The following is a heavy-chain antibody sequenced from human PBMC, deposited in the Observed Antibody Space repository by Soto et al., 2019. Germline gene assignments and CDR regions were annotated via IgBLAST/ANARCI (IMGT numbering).Heavy chain of an antibody. J-gene: IGHJ4*02. V-gene: IGHV4-39*01. CDR2: RYDDAST. Sequence: QLQLQESGPGLVKPSETLSLSCSVSGDSIRNRNYYWAWIRQPPGKGLEWIVSRYDDASTFYNPSLKRRVTISIDTAKEQLSLKVTSVTAADTAVYYCARGIYFGPGGYDLDFWGQGTLVTVSS. CDR1: GDSIRNRNYY. CDR3: ARGIYFGPGGYDLDF. D-gene: IGHD2-8*02.